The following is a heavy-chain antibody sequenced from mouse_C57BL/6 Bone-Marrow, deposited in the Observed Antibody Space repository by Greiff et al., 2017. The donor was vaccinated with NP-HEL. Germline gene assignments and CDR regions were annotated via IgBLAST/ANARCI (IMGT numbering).Heavy chain of an antibody. CDR3: ARSYDYDGGDY. J-gene: IGHJ2*01. CDR2: IHPNSGST. V-gene: IGHV1-64*01. D-gene: IGHD2-4*01. CDR1: GYTFTSYW. Sequence: VQLVESGAELVKPGASVKLSCKASGYTFTSYWMHWVKQRPGQGLEWIGMIHPNSGSTNYNEKFKSKATLTVDKSSSTAYMQLSSLTSEDSAVYYCARSYDYDGGDYWGQGTTLTVSS.